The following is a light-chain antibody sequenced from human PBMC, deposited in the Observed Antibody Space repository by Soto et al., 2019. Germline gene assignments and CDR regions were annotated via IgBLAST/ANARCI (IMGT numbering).Light chain of an antibody. V-gene: IGKV1-39*01. Sequence: DIQMTQSPPSLSASVGDRLTITCRATQGISTYLNWYRQKPGKAPELLIYAASPLYGGVPSRFSGSGSGTDFALTITSLQAEDFATYYCQQYYSYPPITFGQGTRLEI. CDR1: QGISTY. J-gene: IGKJ5*01. CDR3: QQYYSYPPIT. CDR2: AAS.